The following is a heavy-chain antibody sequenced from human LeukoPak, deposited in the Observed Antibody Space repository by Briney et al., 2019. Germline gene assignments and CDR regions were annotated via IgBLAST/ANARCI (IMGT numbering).Heavy chain of an antibody. CDR3: ARDFWEGGYYYYGMDV. Sequence: PGGSLRLSCAASGFTFSSYGMHWVRQAPGKGLEWVAVISYDGSNKYYADSVKGRFTISRDNAKNSLYLQMNGLRAEDTAVYYCARDFWEGGYYYYGMDVWGQGTTVTVSS. J-gene: IGHJ6*02. D-gene: IGHD3-10*01. CDR1: GFTFSSYG. CDR2: ISYDGSNK. V-gene: IGHV3-30*03.